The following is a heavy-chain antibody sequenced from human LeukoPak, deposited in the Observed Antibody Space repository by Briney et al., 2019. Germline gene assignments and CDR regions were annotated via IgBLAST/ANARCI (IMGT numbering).Heavy chain of an antibody. J-gene: IGHJ4*02. CDR2: INPNSGGT. CDR3: ARSSSWLPILFDY. V-gene: IGHV1-2*02. D-gene: IGHD6-13*01. Sequence: AASVKVSCKASGYTFTGYYIHWVRHAPGQGLEWMGWINPNSGGTNYIRRFQGRVTMTRGTSISTAYMELSRLRSDDTAVYYCARSSSWLPILFDYWGQGTLVTVSS. CDR1: GYTFTGYY.